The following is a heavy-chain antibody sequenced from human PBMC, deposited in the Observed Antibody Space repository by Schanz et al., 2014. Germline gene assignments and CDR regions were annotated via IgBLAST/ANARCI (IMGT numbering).Heavy chain of an antibody. CDR2: ISPYTGNT. J-gene: IGHJ6*02. CDR3: ARAKRFGDMDV. CDR1: GYTFSDYG. Sequence: VQLEQSGAEVKKPGASVKVSCKASGYTFSDYGITWVRQAPGQGLEWVGWISPYTGNTHYFDKMEGRVTMTTDTSTSTAYMELRSLRSDDTAMYYCARAKRFGDMDVWGQGTTVTVSS. V-gene: IGHV1-18*01. D-gene: IGHD3-10*01.